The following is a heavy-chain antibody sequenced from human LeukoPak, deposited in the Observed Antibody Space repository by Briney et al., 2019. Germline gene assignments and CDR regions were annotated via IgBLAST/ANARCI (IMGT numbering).Heavy chain of an antibody. CDR2: ISYDGSNK. CDR1: GFTFSSYA. J-gene: IGHJ4*02. V-gene: IGHV3-30-3*01. Sequence: GGSLRLSCAASGFTFSSYAMHWVRRAPGKGLEWVAVISYDGSNKYYADSVKGRFTISRDNSKNTLYLQMNSLRAEDTAVYYCAATLKPRGTMNLVYWGQGTLVTVSS. CDR3: AATLKPRGTMNLVY. D-gene: IGHD3-22*01.